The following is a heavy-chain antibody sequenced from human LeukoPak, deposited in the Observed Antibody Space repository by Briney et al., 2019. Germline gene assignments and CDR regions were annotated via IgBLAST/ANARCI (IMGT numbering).Heavy chain of an antibody. CDR3: ASEVGASGSAV. Sequence: SQTLSLTCTVSGGSISSGGYYWSWIRQPPGKGLEWIGYIYHSGSTYYNPSLKSRVTISVDRSKNQFSLKLSSVTAADTAVYYCASEVGASGSAVWGQGTLVTVSS. D-gene: IGHD1-26*01. CDR2: IYHSGST. J-gene: IGHJ4*02. CDR1: GGSISSGGYY. V-gene: IGHV4-30-2*02.